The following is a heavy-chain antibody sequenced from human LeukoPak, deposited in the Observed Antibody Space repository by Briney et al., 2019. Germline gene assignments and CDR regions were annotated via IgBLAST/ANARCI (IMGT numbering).Heavy chain of an antibody. CDR3: ARGDCSGGSCYRSRWFDP. V-gene: IGHV3-7*04. D-gene: IGHD2-15*01. CDR2: ISGVGSES. Sequence: PGGSLRLSCAASGFTFRSYSMNWVRQAPGKGRGWGAGISGVGSESADVDSVRGRFTISRDTSKGTRYPHMNSLRAETTGVYYCARGDCSGGSCYRSRWFDPWGQGTLVIVSS. CDR1: GFTFRSYS. J-gene: IGHJ5*02.